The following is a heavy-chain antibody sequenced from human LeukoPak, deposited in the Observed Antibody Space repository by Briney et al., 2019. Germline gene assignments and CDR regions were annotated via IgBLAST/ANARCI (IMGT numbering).Heavy chain of an antibody. Sequence: GRSLRLSCAGTGFIFNNYAMHWVRQPPGKGLEWVSGISWNSGSIDYADSVKGRFTISRDNAKNSLYLQMNSLRVEDTAFYYCAKDNRRHYTSGPNPDSLHWGQGALVTVSS. CDR3: AKDNRRHYTSGPNPDSLH. CDR2: ISWNSGSI. CDR1: GFIFNNYA. D-gene: IGHD6-19*01. V-gene: IGHV3-9*01. J-gene: IGHJ4*02.